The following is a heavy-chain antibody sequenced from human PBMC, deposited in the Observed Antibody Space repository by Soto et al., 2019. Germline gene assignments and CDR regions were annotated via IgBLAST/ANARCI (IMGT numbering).Heavy chain of an antibody. V-gene: IGHV3-30-3*01. CDR3: ARGEAAAGPNWDYFDY. Sequence: QVQLVESGGGVVQPGRSLRLSYAASGFTFSSYAMHWVRQAPGKGLEWVAVISYDGSNKYYADSVKGRFTISRDNSKNTLYLQMNSLRAEDTAVYYCARGEAAAGPNWDYFDYWGQGTLVTVSS. D-gene: IGHD6-13*01. J-gene: IGHJ4*02. CDR2: ISYDGSNK. CDR1: GFTFSSYA.